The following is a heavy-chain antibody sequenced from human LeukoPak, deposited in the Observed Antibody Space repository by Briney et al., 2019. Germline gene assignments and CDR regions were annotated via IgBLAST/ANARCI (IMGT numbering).Heavy chain of an antibody. D-gene: IGHD3-10*01. CDR2: IYYSGST. Sequence: SSETLSLTCTVSGGSISSSSYYWGWIRQPPGKGLEWIGSIYYSGSTYYNPSLKSRLTISVDTSKNQFSLKLSSVTAADTAVYYCATSRAFRGAYYFDHWGQGTLVTVSS. J-gene: IGHJ4*02. CDR1: GGSISSSSYY. V-gene: IGHV4-39*07. CDR3: ATSRAFRGAYYFDH.